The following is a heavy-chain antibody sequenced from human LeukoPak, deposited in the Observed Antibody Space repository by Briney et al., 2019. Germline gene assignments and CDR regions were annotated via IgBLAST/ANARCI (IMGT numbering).Heavy chain of an antibody. CDR1: GFRFGDYG. J-gene: IGHJ4*02. V-gene: IGHV3-21*01. CDR3: ARGLIEYSSSA. CDR2: ISSSSSYI. Sequence: GGPLRLSCTISGFRFGDYGVSWFRQAPGKGLEWVSSISSSSSYIYYADSVEGRFTISRDNAKNSLYLQMNSLRAEDTAVYYCARGLIEYSSSAWGQGTLVTVSS. D-gene: IGHD6-6*01.